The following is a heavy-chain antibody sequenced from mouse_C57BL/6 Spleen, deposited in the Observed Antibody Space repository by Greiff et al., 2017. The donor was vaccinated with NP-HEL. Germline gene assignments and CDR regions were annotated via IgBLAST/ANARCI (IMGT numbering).Heavy chain of an antibody. D-gene: IGHD2-3*01. CDR3: ARRDDGWY. V-gene: IGHV1-26*01. CDR2: INPNNGGT. J-gene: IGHJ2*01. CDR1: GYTFTDYY. Sequence: EVQLQQSGPELVKPGASVKISCKASGYTFTDYYMNWVKQSHGKSLEWIGDINPNNGGTSYNQKFKGKATLTVDKSSSTAYMELRSLTSEDSAVYYCARRDDGWYWGQGTTLTVSS.